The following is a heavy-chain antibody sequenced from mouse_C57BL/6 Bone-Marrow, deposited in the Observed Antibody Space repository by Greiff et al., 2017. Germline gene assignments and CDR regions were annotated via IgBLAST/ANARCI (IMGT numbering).Heavy chain of an antibody. J-gene: IGHJ3*01. V-gene: IGHV1-15*01. CDR1: GYTFTDYE. CDR2: IDPETGGT. Sequence: QVQLQQSGAELVRPGASVTLSCKASGYTFTDYEMHWVKQTPVHGLEWIGAIDPETGGTAYNQKFKGKAILTADKSSSTAYMALRSLTSEDSAVYYCTRGRLAPYWGQGTLVTVSA. D-gene: IGHD3-2*02. CDR3: TRGRLAPY.